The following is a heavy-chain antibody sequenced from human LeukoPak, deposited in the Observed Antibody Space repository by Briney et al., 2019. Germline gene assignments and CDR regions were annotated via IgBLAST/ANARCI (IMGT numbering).Heavy chain of an antibody. J-gene: IGHJ3*02. D-gene: IGHD3-22*01. CDR1: GFTFSSYA. CDR3: ARVGYYDSSGYRAFDI. V-gene: IGHV3-30-3*01. CDR2: ISYDGSNK. Sequence: GGSLRLSCAASGFTFSSYAMHWVRLAPGKGLEWVAVISYDGSNKYYADSVKGRFTISRDNSKNTLYLQMNSLRAEDTAVYYRARVGYYDSSGYRAFDIWGQGTMVTVSS.